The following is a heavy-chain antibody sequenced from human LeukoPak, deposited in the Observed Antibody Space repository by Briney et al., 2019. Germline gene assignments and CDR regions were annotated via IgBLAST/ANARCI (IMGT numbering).Heavy chain of an antibody. CDR2: IYTGGST. V-gene: IGHV3-53*01. CDR1: GFTVSSNY. J-gene: IGHJ4*02. Sequence: GGSLRLSCAASGFTVSSNYMSWVRQAPGKGLEYVSVIYTGGSTYYADSVKGRFTISRDKSKNTLDLQMESLTAEDTAVYYCARLIAAAGRVYFDYWGQGTLVTVSS. CDR3: ARLIAAAGRVYFDY. D-gene: IGHD6-13*01.